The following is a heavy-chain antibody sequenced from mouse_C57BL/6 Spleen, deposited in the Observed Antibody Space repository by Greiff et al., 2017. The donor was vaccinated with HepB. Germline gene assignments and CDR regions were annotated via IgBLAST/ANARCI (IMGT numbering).Heavy chain of an antibody. CDR3: AKKGDYDRWDFDY. V-gene: IGHV1-55*01. D-gene: IGHD2-4*01. CDR1: GYTFTSYW. J-gene: IGHJ2*01. Sequence: QVQLQQPGAELVKPGASVKMSCKASGYTFTSYWITWVKQRPGQGLEWIGDIYPGSGSTNYNEKFKSKATLTVDTSSSTAYMQLSSLTSEDSAVYYCAKKGDYDRWDFDYWGQGTPLTVSS. CDR2: IYPGSGST.